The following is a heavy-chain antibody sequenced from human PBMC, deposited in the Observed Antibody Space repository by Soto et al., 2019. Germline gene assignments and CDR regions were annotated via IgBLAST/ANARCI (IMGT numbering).Heavy chain of an antibody. J-gene: IGHJ4*02. V-gene: IGHV1-69*01. CDR3: AKSAPMDAGDKYYYDF. D-gene: IGHD4-17*01. Sequence: QVQLVQSGTEVKKTGSSVMVSCKASGGTFSTFGISWVRQAPGQGLEWMGGIIPFFGTARYSQKFEDRITITADESTNTVYMDLRSLTSEDTAIYYCAKSAPMDAGDKYYYDFWGQGALVTVSS. CDR2: IIPFFGTA. CDR1: GGTFSTFG.